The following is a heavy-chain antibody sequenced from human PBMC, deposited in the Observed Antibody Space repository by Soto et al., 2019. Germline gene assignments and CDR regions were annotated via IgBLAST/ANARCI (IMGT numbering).Heavy chain of an antibody. Sequence: QVQLVESGGGVVQPGRSPRLSCAASGFTFSSYGMHWVRQAPGKGLEWVAVMSFDGSYKYYADSVKGRFTISRDNSKNTLYLQMSSLGAEDTALYYCAKDKVEREARHSDGSGYPPEFWGQGTLVTVSS. V-gene: IGHV3-30*18. CDR2: MSFDGSYK. CDR1: GFTFSSYG. J-gene: IGHJ4*02. CDR3: AKDKVEREARHSDGSGYPPEF. D-gene: IGHD3-22*01.